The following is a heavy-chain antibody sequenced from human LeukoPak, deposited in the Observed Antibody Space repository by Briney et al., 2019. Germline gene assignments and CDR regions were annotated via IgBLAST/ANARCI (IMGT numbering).Heavy chain of an antibody. CDR1: GFPFSSYW. CDR3: ARLTGTTGFDY. Sequence: GGSLRLSCAASGFPFSSYWMSWVRQAPGKGLEWVANIKQDGSDKYYVDSVKDRFTISRDNAKNSLYLQLNSLRADDTAVYYCARLTGTTGFDYWGQGTLVTVSS. J-gene: IGHJ4*02. V-gene: IGHV3-7*01. D-gene: IGHD1-1*01. CDR2: IKQDGSDK.